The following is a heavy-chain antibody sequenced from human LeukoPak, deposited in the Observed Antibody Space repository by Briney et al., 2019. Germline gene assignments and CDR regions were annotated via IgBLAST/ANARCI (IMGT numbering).Heavy chain of an antibody. CDR2: IYSGGST. V-gene: IGHV3-66*01. D-gene: IGHD3-10*01. Sequence: GGSLRLSCAASGSTVSSNYMSWVRQAPGKGLEWVSLIYSGGSTYYADSVKGRFTISRDNSKNTLYLQMNSLRAEDTAVYYCARESRVVLHYYGSGSYYADYWGQGTLVTVSS. CDR3: ARESRVVLHYYGSGSYYADY. CDR1: GSTVSSNY. J-gene: IGHJ4*02.